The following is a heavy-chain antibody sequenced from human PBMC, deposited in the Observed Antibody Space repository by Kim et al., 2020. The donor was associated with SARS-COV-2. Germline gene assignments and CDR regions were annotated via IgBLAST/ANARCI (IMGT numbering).Heavy chain of an antibody. CDR2: INHSGST. J-gene: IGHJ4*02. CDR1: SGSFSGYY. Sequence: SETLSLTCAVYSGSFSGYYWSWIRQPPGKGLEWIGEINHSGSTNYNPSLKSRVTISVDTSKKQFTLKLSSVTAADTAVYYCARVLGYCSSTSCYHPGSDYWGQGTLVTVSS. D-gene: IGHD2-2*01. CDR3: ARVLGYCSSTSCYHPGSDY. V-gene: IGHV4-34*01.